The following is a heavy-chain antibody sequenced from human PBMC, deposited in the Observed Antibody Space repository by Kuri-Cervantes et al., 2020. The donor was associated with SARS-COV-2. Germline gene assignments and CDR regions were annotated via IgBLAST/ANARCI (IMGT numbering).Heavy chain of an antibody. D-gene: IGHD2-15*01. V-gene: IGHV4-39*07. J-gene: IGHJ3*02. Sequence: SETLSLTCTVSGGSISSSSYYWGWIRQPPGKGLEWIGSIYYSGSTYYNPSLKSRVTISVDTSKNQFSLKLSSVTAADTAVYYCATSQEGYCSGGSCYYLRIRGDALDIWGQGTMVTVSS. CDR1: GGSISSSSYY. CDR2: IYYSGST. CDR3: ATSQEGYCSGGSCYYLRIRGDALDI.